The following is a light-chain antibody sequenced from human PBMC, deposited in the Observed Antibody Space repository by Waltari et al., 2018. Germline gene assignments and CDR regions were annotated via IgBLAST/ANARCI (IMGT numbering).Light chain of an antibody. V-gene: IGKV3-20*01. Sequence: EGATLSCRASQSISRYLAWYQQKPGQAPRLLIYAASSRATGIPDRFSGSGSGTDFSLTISRLEPEDFAVYYCQNHERLPAMFGQGTKVEIK. CDR2: AAS. CDR3: QNHERLPAM. CDR1: QSISRY. J-gene: IGKJ1*01.